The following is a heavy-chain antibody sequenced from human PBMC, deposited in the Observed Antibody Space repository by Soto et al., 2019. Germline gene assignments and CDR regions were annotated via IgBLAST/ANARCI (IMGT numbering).Heavy chain of an antibody. CDR1: GGSISSYY. CDR2: IYYSGST. V-gene: IGHV4-59*01. Sequence: SETLSLTCTVSGGSISSYYWSWIRQPPGKGLEWIGYIYYSGSTNYNPSLKIRVTISVDTSKNQFSLKLSSVTAADTAVYYCARAAIVGATRNAFDIWGQGTMVTVSS. D-gene: IGHD1-26*01. J-gene: IGHJ3*02. CDR3: ARAAIVGATRNAFDI.